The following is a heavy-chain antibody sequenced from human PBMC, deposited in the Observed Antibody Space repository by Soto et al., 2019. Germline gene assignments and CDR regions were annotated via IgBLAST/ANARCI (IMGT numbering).Heavy chain of an antibody. CDR1: GFTFSSYS. D-gene: IGHD2-2*01. CDR3: ARMGRYCSSTSCQYYYYYMDV. V-gene: IGHV3-21*01. Sequence: GGSLRLSCAASGFTFSSYSMNWVRQAPGKGLEWASSISSSSSYIYYADSVKGRFTISRDNAKNSLYLQMNSLRAEDTAVYYCARMGRYCSSTSCQYYYYYMDVWGKGTTVTVSS. CDR2: ISSSSSYI. J-gene: IGHJ6*03.